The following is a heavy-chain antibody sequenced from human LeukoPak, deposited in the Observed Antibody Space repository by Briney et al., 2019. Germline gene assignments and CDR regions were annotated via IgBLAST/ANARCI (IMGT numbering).Heavy chain of an antibody. V-gene: IGHV4-59*01. Sequence: SETLSLTCSVSGSSITGFHWGWIRQPPGKGLEWIGYIQASGTTKHNPSLKSRVTISIDTSKAQFSLNVNSESAADTAMYYCARLDSCGADSCIDSWGQGNLVIVSS. CDR2: IQASGTT. CDR1: GSSITGFH. CDR3: ARLDSCGADSCIDS. D-gene: IGHD2-21*01. J-gene: IGHJ4*02.